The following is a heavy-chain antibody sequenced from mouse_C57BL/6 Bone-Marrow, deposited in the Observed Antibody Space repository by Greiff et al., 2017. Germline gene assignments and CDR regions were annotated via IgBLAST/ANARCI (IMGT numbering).Heavy chain of an antibody. Sequence: QVQLKQPGAELVRPGSSVKLSCKASGYTFTSYWMHWVKQRPIQGLEWIGNIDPSDSETHYNQKFKDKATLTVDKSSSTAYMQLSSLTSEDSAVYDCARGGSYWYFDVWGTGTTVTVSS. CDR3: ARGGSYWYFDV. J-gene: IGHJ1*03. CDR2: IDPSDSET. CDR1: GYTFTSYW. V-gene: IGHV1-52*01.